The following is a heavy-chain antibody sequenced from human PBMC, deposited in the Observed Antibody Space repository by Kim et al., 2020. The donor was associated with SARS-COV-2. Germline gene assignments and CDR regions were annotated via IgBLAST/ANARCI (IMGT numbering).Heavy chain of an antibody. CDR2: IKQDGSEK. CDR3: ASSSVTPGPTRGIFGPNWFDP. D-gene: IGHD2-15*01. Sequence: GGSLRLSCAASGFTFSSYWMSWVRQAPGKGLEWVAKIKQDGSEKYYVDSVKGRFTISRDNAKNSLYRQMNSLRAEDTAVYYCASSSVTPGPTRGIFGPNWFDPWGQGTLVTVSS. CDR1: GFTFSSYW. J-gene: IGHJ5*02. V-gene: IGHV3-7*01.